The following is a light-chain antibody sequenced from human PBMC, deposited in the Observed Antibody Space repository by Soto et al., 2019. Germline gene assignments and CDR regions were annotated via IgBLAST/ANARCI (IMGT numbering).Light chain of an antibody. CDR2: RNN. Sequence: QSVLTQPPSATGTPGQRVTISCSGSSSNIGSDYVYWYQQFPGTAPKLLIYRNNQRPSGVPDRFSGSKSGTSASLAISGLRSEGEADYYCAAWDDSLSGYVFGTGTKVTVL. J-gene: IGLJ1*01. CDR3: AAWDDSLSGYV. CDR1: SSNIGSDY. V-gene: IGLV1-47*01.